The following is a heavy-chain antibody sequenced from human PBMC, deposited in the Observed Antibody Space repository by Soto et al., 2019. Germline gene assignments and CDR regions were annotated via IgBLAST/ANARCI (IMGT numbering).Heavy chain of an antibody. CDR3: ARDPPYSPFAMDV. D-gene: IGHD6-13*01. J-gene: IGHJ6*02. V-gene: IGHV4-31*03. CDR1: GGSITSGGYY. CDR2: TYNSGST. Sequence: QVQLQESGPGLMKPSQTLSLTCTVSGGSITSGGYYWSWIRQHPGQGLEWVAYTYNSGSTYYNPPLKSRATISLDTSQNQFSLKLSSVTAADTAVYYCARDPPYSPFAMDVWGQGTTVTVSS.